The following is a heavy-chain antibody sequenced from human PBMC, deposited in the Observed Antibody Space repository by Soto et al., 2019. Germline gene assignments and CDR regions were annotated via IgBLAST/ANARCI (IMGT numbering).Heavy chain of an antibody. CDR1: VYTFTGYY. Sequence: QVQLVQAGAEVKKPGASVKVSCKASVYTFTGYYVNWARQAPGQGLEWMGWINPDNGVPNYAQKLQGRVTLSRDTSINTAYLELSRLTSDDTAMYYCARTDYLFSTLTYDFDYCGQGTLVTVSS. CDR3: ARTDYLFSTLTYDFDY. D-gene: IGHD3-16*01. CDR2: INPDNGVP. J-gene: IGHJ4*02. V-gene: IGHV1-2*02.